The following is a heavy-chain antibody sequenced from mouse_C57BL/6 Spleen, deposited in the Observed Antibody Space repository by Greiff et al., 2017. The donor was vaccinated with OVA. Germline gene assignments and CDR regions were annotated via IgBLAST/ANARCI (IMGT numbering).Heavy chain of an antibody. J-gene: IGHJ2*01. V-gene: IGHV5-17*01. CDR1: GFTFSDYG. CDR2: ISSGSSTI. CDR3: ARGMNWDEVDY. Sequence: EVKLQESGGGLVKPGGSLKLSCAASGFTFSDYGMHWVRQAPEKGLEWVAYISSGSSTIYYADTVKGRFTISRDNAKNTLFLQMTSLRSEDTAMYYCARGMNWDEVDYWGQGTTLTVSS. D-gene: IGHD4-1*01.